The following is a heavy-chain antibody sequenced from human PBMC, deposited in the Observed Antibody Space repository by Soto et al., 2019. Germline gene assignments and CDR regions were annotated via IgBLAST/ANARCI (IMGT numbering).Heavy chain of an antibody. Sequence: PGGPLRLSCSASGFTFSMFSMHWVRQAPGKGLEYVSGISSNGDSTYYADSVKGRFTTSRDNSKNTLYLQMSSLRAVDTAVYYCVHPRSTVQIPPTWGQGTLVTVSS. V-gene: IGHV3-64D*06. CDR3: VHPRSTVQIPPT. J-gene: IGHJ5*02. CDR1: GFTFSMFS. D-gene: IGHD4-17*01. CDR2: ISSNGDST.